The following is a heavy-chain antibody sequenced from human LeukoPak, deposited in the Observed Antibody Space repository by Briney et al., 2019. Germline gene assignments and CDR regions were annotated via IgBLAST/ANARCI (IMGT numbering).Heavy chain of an antibody. CDR1: GYSFTSYW. D-gene: IGHD3-10*01. Sequence: GESLKISCRGSGYSFTSYWGGWVGPMPGEGLEWKGIIYRGDSDTRYSAAFQRDVPISADKSISTAYLQWSSLKASDTAMYYRARQRFTMRAYAGNWFDPWGQGTLVTVSS. CDR3: ARQRFTMRAYAGNWFDP. J-gene: IGHJ5*02. V-gene: IGHV5-51*01. CDR2: IYRGDSDT.